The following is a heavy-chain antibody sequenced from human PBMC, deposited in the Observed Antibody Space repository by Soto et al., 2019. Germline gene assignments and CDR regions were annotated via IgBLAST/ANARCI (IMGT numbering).Heavy chain of an antibody. J-gene: IGHJ4*02. D-gene: IGHD3-3*01. V-gene: IGHV4-34*01. CDR3: ARLPYYDFWSGYPITDY. CDR2: INHSGST. Sequence: PSETLSLTCAVYGGSFSGYYWSWIRQPPWKVLEWIGEINHSGSTNYNPSLKSRVTISVDTSKNQFSLKLSSATAADTAVYYCARLPYYDFWSGYPITDYWGQGTLVTVSS. CDR1: GGSFSGYY.